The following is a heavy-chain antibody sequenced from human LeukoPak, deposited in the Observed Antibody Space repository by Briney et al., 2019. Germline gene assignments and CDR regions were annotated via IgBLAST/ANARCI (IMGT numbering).Heavy chain of an antibody. Sequence: GGSLRLSCAASGFTFSDYYMSWIRQAPGKGLEWVSYISSSGSTIYYADSVKGRFTISRDNGKNSLYLQMNSLRPEDTAVYYCAKDLDYYASRSPSLDVWGKGTTVTISS. J-gene: IGHJ6*04. CDR3: AKDLDYYASRSPSLDV. V-gene: IGHV3-11*01. CDR2: ISSSGSTI. D-gene: IGHD3-10*01. CDR1: GFTFSDYY.